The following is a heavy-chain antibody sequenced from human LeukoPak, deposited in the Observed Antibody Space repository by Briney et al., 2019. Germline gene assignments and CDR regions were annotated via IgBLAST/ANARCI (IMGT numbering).Heavy chain of an antibody. CDR1: GDSVSSSGAA. D-gene: IGHD2-15*01. J-gene: IGHJ4*02. CDR2: AYYRSKWYI. V-gene: IGHV6-1*01. CDR3: AKGSLQGGFDF. Sequence: SQTLSLTCAIPGDSVSSSGAAWNWIRQSPSRGLEWLGAAYYRSKWYIDYAESLKNRITINPDTSMNQLSLQMNSMTPEDTAMFYCAKGSLQGGFDFWGQGTLVTVSS.